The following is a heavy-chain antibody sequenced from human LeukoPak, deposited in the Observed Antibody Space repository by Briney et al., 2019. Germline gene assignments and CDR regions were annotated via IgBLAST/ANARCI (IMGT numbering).Heavy chain of an antibody. V-gene: IGHV5-51*01. CDR2: IYPGDSDT. D-gene: IGHD5-18*01. CDR1: GYSFTTYW. CDR3: ARHDSSGYSYGEGDFEY. J-gene: IGHJ4*02. Sequence: GESLKISCKVSGYSFTTYWIGWVRQMPGKGLEWMGIIYPGDSDTRYSPSFQGQVTISADKSISTAYLQWSSLKASDTAMYYCARHDSSGYSYGEGDFEYWGQGTLVTVSS.